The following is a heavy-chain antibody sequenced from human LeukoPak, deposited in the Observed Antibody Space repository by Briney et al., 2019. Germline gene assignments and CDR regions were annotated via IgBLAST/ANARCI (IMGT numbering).Heavy chain of an antibody. CDR2: LSGGGDSR. D-gene: IGHD3-10*01. Sequence: PGGSLRLSCAASGFAFSNYVMSWVRQAPGKGLEWVSSLSGGGDSRYYADSVMGRFTISGDNSKNTLYLQMNSLRAEDTAVYYCAKAVRSMVTGGGYFDSWGQGTLVTVSS. J-gene: IGHJ4*02. V-gene: IGHV3-23*01. CDR1: GFAFSNYV. CDR3: AKAVRSMVTGGGYFDS.